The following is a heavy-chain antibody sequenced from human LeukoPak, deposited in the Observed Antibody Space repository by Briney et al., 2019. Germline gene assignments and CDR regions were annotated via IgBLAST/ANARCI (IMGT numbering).Heavy chain of an antibody. CDR2: IYYTGST. Sequence: SETLSLTXTVSGGSISSYYWSWIRQPPGKGLEWIGYIYYTGSTNYNPSLKSRVTISLDTSKSQFSLKLSSVTAADTALYYCARHFSMTHAFDIWGQGTLVTVSS. CDR3: ARHFSMTHAFDI. CDR1: GGSISSYY. D-gene: IGHD3-22*01. J-gene: IGHJ3*02. V-gene: IGHV4-59*01.